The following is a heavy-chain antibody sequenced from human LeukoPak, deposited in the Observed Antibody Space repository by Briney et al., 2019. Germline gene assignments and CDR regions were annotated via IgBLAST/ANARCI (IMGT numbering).Heavy chain of an antibody. J-gene: IGHJ2*01. CDR3: AREPSRISDRRGWYFDL. CDR2: IYYSGTT. Sequence: SETLSLTCTVSGGSISSSSYYWSWIRQSPGKGLEWIGYIYYSGTTNYNPSLKSRVTLSIDTSKNQFSLKLYSVTAADTAVYYCAREPSRISDRRGWYFDLWGRGTLVTVSS. CDR1: GGSISSSSYY. V-gene: IGHV4-61*01. D-gene: IGHD2/OR15-2a*01.